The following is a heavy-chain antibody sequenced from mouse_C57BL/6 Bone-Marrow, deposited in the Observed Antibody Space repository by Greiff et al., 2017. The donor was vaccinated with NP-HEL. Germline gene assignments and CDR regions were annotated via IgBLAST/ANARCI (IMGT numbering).Heavy chain of an antibody. D-gene: IGHD1-1*01. CDR1: GYTFTDYY. Sequence: VQLQESGPELVKPGASVKISCKASGYTFTDYYINWVKQRPGQGLEWIGWIFPGSGSTYYNEKFKGKATLTVDKSSSTAYMLLSSLTSEDSAVYFCARDGAYYYGSSYVDYWGQGTTLTVSS. CDR2: IFPGSGST. J-gene: IGHJ2*01. CDR3: ARDGAYYYGSSYVDY. V-gene: IGHV1-75*01.